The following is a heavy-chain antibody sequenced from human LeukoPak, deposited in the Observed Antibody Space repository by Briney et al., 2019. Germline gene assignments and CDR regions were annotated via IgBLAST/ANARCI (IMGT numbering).Heavy chain of an antibody. CDR3: AKSLKSVVDFSPLDL. Sequence: PGGSLRLSCVASGFTFHSDAMTWVRQAPGKGLQWVSSIIGGGRDTHHADSVKGRFTISRDNSNNTLYLHMNSLRPEDTAIYFCAKSLKSVVDFSPLDLWGQGALVTVSS. D-gene: IGHD2-21*01. V-gene: IGHV3-23*01. J-gene: IGHJ4*02. CDR2: IIGGGRDT. CDR1: GFTFHSDA.